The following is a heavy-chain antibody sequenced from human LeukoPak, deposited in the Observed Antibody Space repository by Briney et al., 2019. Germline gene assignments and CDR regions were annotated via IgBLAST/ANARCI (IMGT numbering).Heavy chain of an antibody. J-gene: IGHJ4*02. V-gene: IGHV4-59*08. CDR3: AGLMDYGGKDY. CDR2: IYYSGST. D-gene: IGHD4-23*01. CDR1: GGSISSYY. Sequence: SETLSLTCTVSGGSISSYYWSWIRQPPGKGLEWIGYIYYSGSTNYNPSLKSRVTISVDTSKNQFSLKLSSVTAGDTAVYYCAGLMDYGGKDYWGQGTLVTVSS.